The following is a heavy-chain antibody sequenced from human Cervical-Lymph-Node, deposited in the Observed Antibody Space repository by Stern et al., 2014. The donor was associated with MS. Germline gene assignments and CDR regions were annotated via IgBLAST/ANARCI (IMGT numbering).Heavy chain of an antibody. CDR3: VKDISERHYYFDS. D-gene: IGHD3-16*02. CDR1: GFTFDDCG. CDR2: ISWNSNNI. V-gene: IGHV3-9*01. Sequence: EVQLEESGGGSVQPGRSLRLSCAASGFTFDDCGMHWVRQAPGQGLEWVSGISWNSNNIGYADSVRGRFTISRDNAKNSLYLQMNGLRPEDTALYYCVKDISERHYYFDSWGEGTLVTVSS. J-gene: IGHJ4*02.